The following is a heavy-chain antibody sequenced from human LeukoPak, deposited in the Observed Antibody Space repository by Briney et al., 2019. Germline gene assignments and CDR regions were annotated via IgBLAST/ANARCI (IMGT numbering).Heavy chain of an antibody. CDR2: IRYDGSNK. J-gene: IGHJ4*02. CDR3: AKDSELGYCSSTSCYGY. D-gene: IGHD2-2*01. V-gene: IGHV3-30*02. Sequence: GGSLRLSCAASGFTFSSYGMHWVRQAPGKGLEWVAFIRYDGSNKYYADSVKGRFTISRDNSKNTLYLQMNSLRAEDTAVYYCAKDSELGYCSSTSCYGYWGQGTLVTVSS. CDR1: GFTFSSYG.